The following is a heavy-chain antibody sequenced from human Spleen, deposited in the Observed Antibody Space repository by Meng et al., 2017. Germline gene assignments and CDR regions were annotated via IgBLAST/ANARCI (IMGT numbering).Heavy chain of an antibody. CDR3: ARDLLYYDILTGEDSPMDY. CDR2: INAVFGTT. J-gene: IGHJ4*02. V-gene: IGHV1-69*05. Sequence: SVKVSCKAPGGTFTNYVIGWVRQAPGQGLEWMGGINAVFGTTNYAQKFQGRVTITTDESTSTVYMELTRLTSEDTAVYFCARDLLYYDILTGEDSPMDYWGQGTLVTVSS. D-gene: IGHD3-9*01. CDR1: GGTFTNYV.